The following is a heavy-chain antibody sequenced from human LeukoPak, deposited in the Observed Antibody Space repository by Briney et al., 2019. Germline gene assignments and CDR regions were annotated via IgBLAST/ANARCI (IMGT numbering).Heavy chain of an antibody. V-gene: IGHV1-18*01. D-gene: IGHD2-15*01. CDR1: GYTFTSYG. CDR2: VSAYADDT. Sequence: ASVKVSCKASGYTFTSYGISWVRQAPGQGLEWMRWVSAYADDTNYVQKFQGRVTMTTDTSTSTAYMELRSLRSDDTAVYYCARDCIGCHGFDYWGQGTLVTVSS. CDR3: ARDCIGCHGFDY. J-gene: IGHJ4*02.